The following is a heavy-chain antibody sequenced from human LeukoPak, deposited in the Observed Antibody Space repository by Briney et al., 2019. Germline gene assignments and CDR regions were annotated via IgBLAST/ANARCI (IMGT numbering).Heavy chain of an antibody. CDR2: IWYDGSNK. D-gene: IGHD1-1*01. Sequence: GGSLRLSCAASGFTFSSYGMHWVRQAPGKGLEWVAVIWYDGSNKYYADSVKGRFTISRDNSKNTLYLQMNSLRAEDTAVYYCAKEGVKALWGTYYYYYYYMDVWGKGTTVTVSS. J-gene: IGHJ6*03. CDR3: AKEGVKALWGTYYYYYYYMDV. CDR1: GFTFSSYG. V-gene: IGHV3-33*06.